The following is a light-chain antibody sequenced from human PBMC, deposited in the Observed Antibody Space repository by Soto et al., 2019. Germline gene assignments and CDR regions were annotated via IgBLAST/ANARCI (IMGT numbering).Light chain of an antibody. V-gene: IGKV1-5*01. CDR3: QHYSTVWA. CDR1: QSISRG. CDR2: DAS. J-gene: IGKJ1*01. Sequence: DIQMTQSPSTLSSYVGDRVTITCRASQSISRGLAWYQQKPGKAPNVLIYDASTLESGVPSRFSGSGSGTEFTLTISSLQPEDFATYYCQHYSTVWAFGQGTKVDIK.